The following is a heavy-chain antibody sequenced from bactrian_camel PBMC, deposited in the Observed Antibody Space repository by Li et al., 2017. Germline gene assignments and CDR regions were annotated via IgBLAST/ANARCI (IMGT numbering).Heavy chain of an antibody. J-gene: IGHJ4*01. CDR1: GYRYSSYC. V-gene: IGHV3S26*01. D-gene: IGHD6*01. CDR3: AVLSQFNHCRGVVVGIWQQYAS. CDR2: IDSDGIT. Sequence: HVQLVESGGGSVQAGGSLRLSCAASGYRYSSYCMAWFRQGPGKERERVATIDSDGITTYTDSVKGRSTISTDDANNTLDLQIDSLQPEDTAMYYCAVLSQFNHCRGVVVGIWQQYASWGQGTQVTV.